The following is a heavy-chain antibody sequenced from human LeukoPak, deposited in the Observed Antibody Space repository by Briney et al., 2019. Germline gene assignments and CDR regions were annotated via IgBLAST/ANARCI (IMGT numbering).Heavy chain of an antibody. J-gene: IGHJ4*02. CDR2: TYYSGST. Sequence: SETLSPTCSVSGGSISSYYWSWIRQPPGKGLEWIGYTYYSGSTNYNPSLKSRVTISVDTSKNQFSLKLSSVTAADTAVYYCAGLYDSSGPIDYWGQGTLVTVSS. D-gene: IGHD3-22*01. CDR1: GGSISSYY. V-gene: IGHV4-59*01. CDR3: AGLYDSSGPIDY.